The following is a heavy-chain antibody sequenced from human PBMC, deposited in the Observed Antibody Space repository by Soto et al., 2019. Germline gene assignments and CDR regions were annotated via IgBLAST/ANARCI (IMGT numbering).Heavy chain of an antibody. J-gene: IGHJ4*02. CDR2: IYYSGST. CDR3: ARGGPNCSSTSCYQDY. V-gene: IGHV4-59*01. D-gene: IGHD2-2*01. Sequence: SETLSLTCTVSGGSISSYYWSWIRQPPGKGLEWIGYIYYSGSTNYNPSLKSRVTISVDTSKNQFSLKLSSVTAADTAVYYCARGGPNCSSTSCYQDYWGQGTLVTVSS. CDR1: GGSISSYY.